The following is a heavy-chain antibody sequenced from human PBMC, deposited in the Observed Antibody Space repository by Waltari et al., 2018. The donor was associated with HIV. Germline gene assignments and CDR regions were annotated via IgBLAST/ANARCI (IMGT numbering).Heavy chain of an antibody. Sequence: EVQLVESGGRMVKLGGCLRLSFSASGFNFKNAWKSWVRQAPGKGLELVGRIKSNSDGGTTDYAAPVKGRFTISRDDSKDTLYLQVNSLKTDDTAVYYCATAGSTGTTRGYWGQGTLVTVSS. V-gene: IGHV3-15*01. D-gene: IGHD1-1*01. CDR1: GFNFKNAW. J-gene: IGHJ4*02. CDR3: ATAGSTGTTRGY. CDR2: IKSNSDGGTT.